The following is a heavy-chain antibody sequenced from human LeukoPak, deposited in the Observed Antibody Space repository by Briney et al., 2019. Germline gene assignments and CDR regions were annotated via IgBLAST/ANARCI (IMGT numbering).Heavy chain of an antibody. CDR2: ITPILGIA. CDR3: ARDRGADYDSSGYSDY. J-gene: IGHJ4*02. D-gene: IGHD3-22*01. CDR1: GGTFSSYA. V-gene: IGHV1-69*04. Sequence: AASVKVSCKASGGTFSSYAISWVRQAPGQGLEWMGRITPILGIANYAQKFQGRVTITADKSTSTAYMELSSLRSEDTAVYYCARDRGADYDSSGYSDYWGQGTLVTVSS.